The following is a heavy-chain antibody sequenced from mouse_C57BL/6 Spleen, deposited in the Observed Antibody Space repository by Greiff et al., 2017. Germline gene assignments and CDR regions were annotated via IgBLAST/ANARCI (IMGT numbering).Heavy chain of an antibody. V-gene: IGHV7-3*01. CDR3: ARTGTGFDY. Sequence: EVKLMESGGGLVQPGGSLSLSCAASGFTFTDYYMSWVRQPPGKALEWLGFIRNKANGYTTEYSASVKGRFTISRDTSQSILYLQMNALRAEDSATYYCARTGTGFDYWGQGTTLTVSA. D-gene: IGHD4-1*01. CDR1: GFTFTDYY. J-gene: IGHJ2*01. CDR2: IRNKANGYTT.